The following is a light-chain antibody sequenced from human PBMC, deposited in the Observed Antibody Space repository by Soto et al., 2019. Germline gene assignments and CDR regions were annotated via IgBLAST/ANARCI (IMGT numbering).Light chain of an antibody. CDR3: QHYDPALLI. V-gene: IGKV1-27*01. CDR2: AAT. J-gene: IGKJ4*01. CDR1: QDITNH. Sequence: DIQMTQSPSSLSASVGDRVTITCRASQDITNHLAWYQQKPGKVPRLLIHAATALQSGVSSRFSGSGSRTDFTLTISGLQPEDVATYYCQHYDPALLILAGGTKVEIK.